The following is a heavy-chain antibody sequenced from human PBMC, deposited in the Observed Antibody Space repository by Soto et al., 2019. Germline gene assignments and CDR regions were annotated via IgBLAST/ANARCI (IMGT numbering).Heavy chain of an antibody. CDR2: IYPGDSDT. J-gene: IGHJ6*02. V-gene: IGHV5-51*01. D-gene: IGHD4-17*01. CDR1: GYSFTSYW. Sequence: CLKISCKGSGYSFTSYWIGWVRQMPGKGLEWMGIIYPGDSDTRYSPSFQGQVTISADKSISTAYLQWSSLKASDTAMYYCARHAPTTVTTGPQYYYYGMDVWGQGTTVTVSS. CDR3: ARHAPTTVTTGPQYYYYGMDV.